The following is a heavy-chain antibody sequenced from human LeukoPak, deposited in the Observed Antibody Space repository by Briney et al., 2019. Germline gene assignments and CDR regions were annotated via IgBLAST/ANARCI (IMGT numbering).Heavy chain of an antibody. Sequence: PGGSLRLSCAASGFTFSSYSMNWVRQAPGKGLEWVSSISSSSSYIYYADSVKGRFTISRDNAKNSLYLQMNSPRAEDTAVYYCAKASGSTVMGYFDYWGQGTLVTVSS. D-gene: IGHD4-17*01. CDR3: AKASGSTVMGYFDY. V-gene: IGHV3-21*01. CDR2: ISSSSSYI. CDR1: GFTFSSYS. J-gene: IGHJ4*02.